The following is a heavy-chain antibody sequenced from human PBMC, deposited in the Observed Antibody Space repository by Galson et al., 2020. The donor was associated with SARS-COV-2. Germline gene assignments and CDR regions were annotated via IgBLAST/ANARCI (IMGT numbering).Heavy chain of an antibody. V-gene: IGHV3-7*03. D-gene: IGHD2-15*01. CDR3: ARGVCSGGSCYSGVVDY. J-gene: IGHJ4*02. Sequence: DGSEKYYVDSVKGRFTISRDNAKNSLYLQMNSLRAEDTAVYYCARGVCSGGSCYSGVVDYWGQGTLVTVSS. CDR2: DGSEK.